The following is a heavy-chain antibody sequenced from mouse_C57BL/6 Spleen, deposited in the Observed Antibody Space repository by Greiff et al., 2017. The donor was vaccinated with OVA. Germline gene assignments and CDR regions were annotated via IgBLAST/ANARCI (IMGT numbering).Heavy chain of an antibody. Sequence: QVQLQQPGAELVKPGASVKMSCKASGYTFTSYWITWVKQRPGQGLEWIGDIYPGSGSTIYNQKFKGKATLTVDKSSSTAYMELRSLTSEDTAVYYCAISYYYGSSPLFDYWGQGTTLTVSS. V-gene: IGHV1-55*01. CDR1: GYTFTSYW. CDR2: IYPGSGST. CDR3: AISYYYGSSPLFDY. J-gene: IGHJ2*01. D-gene: IGHD1-1*01.